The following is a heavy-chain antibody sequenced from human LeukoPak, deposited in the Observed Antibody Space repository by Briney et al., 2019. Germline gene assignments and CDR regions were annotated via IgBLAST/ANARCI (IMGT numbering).Heavy chain of an antibody. V-gene: IGHV4-39*01. D-gene: IGHD2-2*01. Sequence: SETLSLTCTVSGGSISSSSYYWGWIRQPPGKGLEWIGSIYYSGSTYDNPSLKSRVTISVDTSKNQFSLKLSSVTAADTAVYYCARRTETFTDYWGQGTLVTVSS. CDR1: GGSISSSSYY. CDR2: IYYSGST. CDR3: ARRTETFTDY. J-gene: IGHJ4*02.